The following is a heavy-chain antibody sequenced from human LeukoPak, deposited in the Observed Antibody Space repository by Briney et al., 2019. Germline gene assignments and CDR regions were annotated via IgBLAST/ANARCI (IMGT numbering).Heavy chain of an antibody. J-gene: IGHJ4*02. CDR3: ARVHNYYDSRGYYYGSVLGRPLDY. CDR1: GFTFSSYA. V-gene: IGHV3-30*04. CDR2: ISYDGSNK. Sequence: GGSLRLSCAASGFTFSSYAMHWVRQAPGKGLEWVAVISYDGSNKYYADSVKGRFTISRDNSKNTLYPQMNSLRAEDTAVYYCARVHNYYDSRGYYYGSVLGRPLDYWGQGTLVTVSS. D-gene: IGHD3-22*01.